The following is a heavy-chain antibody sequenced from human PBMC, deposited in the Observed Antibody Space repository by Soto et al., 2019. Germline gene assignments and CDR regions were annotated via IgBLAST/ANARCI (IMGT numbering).Heavy chain of an antibody. CDR1: GFTFNRYA. J-gene: IGHJ4*02. D-gene: IGHD3-16*01. V-gene: IGHV3-23*01. CDR2: ITSRVENT. CDR3: EKDLRRHYSWESYSMRSFDS. Sequence: GGSLRLACAASGFTFNRYAMSWVRQAPGKGLEWVSAITSRVENTYYANAVKGRFTIYRDNSKNTLYLRLSSLTAEDTDVYYCEKDLRRHYSWESYSMRSFDSWGQAALVTVSS.